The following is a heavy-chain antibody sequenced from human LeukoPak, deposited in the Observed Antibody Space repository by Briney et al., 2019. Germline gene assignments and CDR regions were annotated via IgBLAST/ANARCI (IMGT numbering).Heavy chain of an antibody. V-gene: IGHV4-34*01. CDR2: INYSGST. D-gene: IGHD6-19*01. Sequence: PSETLSLTCAVYGGSFSGYYWSWIRQPPGKGLEWIGEINYSGSTNYNPSLKSRVTISVDTSKNQFSLKLSSVTAADTAVYYCARGPPPLAVAGMGYWGQGTLVTVSS. CDR3: ARGPPPLAVAGMGY. CDR1: GGSFSGYY. J-gene: IGHJ4*02.